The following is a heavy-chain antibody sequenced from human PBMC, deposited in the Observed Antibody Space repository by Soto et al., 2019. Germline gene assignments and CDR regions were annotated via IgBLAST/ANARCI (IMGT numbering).Heavy chain of an antibody. J-gene: IGHJ6*02. CDR3: ARDCLRPAGGATGYGMDV. D-gene: IGHD2-8*02. CDR1: GFTFSRYW. CDR2: IKTDGTTT. Sequence: GGSLRLSXAASGFTFSRYWMHWVRQVPGAGLVWVSRIKTDGTTTNYADSVKGRFTISRDNAKNTLYLQMDSLRAEDTAMYYCARDCLRPAGGATGYGMDVWGQGTTVTVSS. V-gene: IGHV3-74*01.